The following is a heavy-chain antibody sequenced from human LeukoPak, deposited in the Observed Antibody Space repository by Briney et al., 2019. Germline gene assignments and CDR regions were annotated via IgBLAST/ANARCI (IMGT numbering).Heavy chain of an antibody. CDR1: GGSISRYY. D-gene: IGHD5-18*01. J-gene: IGHJ4*02. V-gene: IGHV4-59*01. Sequence: SETLSLTCTVSGGSISRYYWRWLRQPPGKGLEWIGYIYYSGSTNYNPSLKSRVTISVDTSKNQFSLKLSSVTAADTAVYYCARAQLWSPFDYWGQGTLVTVSS. CDR2: IYYSGST. CDR3: ARAQLWSPFDY.